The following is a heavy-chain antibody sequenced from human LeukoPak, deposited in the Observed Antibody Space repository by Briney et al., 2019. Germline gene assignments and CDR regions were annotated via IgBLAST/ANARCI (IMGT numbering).Heavy chain of an antibody. J-gene: IGHJ5*02. CDR1: GFTFSSYW. Sequence: GGSLRLSCAASGFTFSSYWMSWVRQAPGKGLEWVANIKQDGSEKYYVDSVKGRFTISRDNAKNSLYLQMNSLRVEDTAVYYCARDSSSTNCYRGGFDPWGQGTLVTVSS. V-gene: IGHV3-7*01. CDR2: IKQDGSEK. D-gene: IGHD2-2*01. CDR3: ARDSSSTNCYRGGFDP.